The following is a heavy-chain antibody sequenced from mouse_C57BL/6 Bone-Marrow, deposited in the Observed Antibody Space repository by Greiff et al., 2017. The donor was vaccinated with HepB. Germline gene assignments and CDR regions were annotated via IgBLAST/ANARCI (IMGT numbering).Heavy chain of an antibody. Sequence: VQLQQPGAELVKPGASVKLSCKASGYTFTSYWMHWVKQRPGQGLEWIGMIHPNSGSTNYNEKFKSKATLTVDKSSSTAYMQLSSLTSEDSAVYYCARWGYYGSSYEGYAMDDWGQGTSVTVSS. J-gene: IGHJ4*01. CDR3: ARWGYYGSSYEGYAMDD. CDR2: IHPNSGST. CDR1: GYTFTSYW. V-gene: IGHV1-64*01. D-gene: IGHD1-1*01.